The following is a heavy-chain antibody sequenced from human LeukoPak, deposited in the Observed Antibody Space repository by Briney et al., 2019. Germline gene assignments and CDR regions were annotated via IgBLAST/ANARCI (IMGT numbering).Heavy chain of an antibody. CDR1: GGSISSSSYY. V-gene: IGHV4-39*07. Sequence: SETLSLTCTVSGGSISSSSYYWCWIRQPPGKGLEWIGSIYYSGSTYYNPSLKSRVTISVDTSKNQFSLKLSSVTAADTAVYYCARGDYYYDSSGHNDAFDIWGQGTMVTVSS. CDR2: IYYSGST. D-gene: IGHD3-22*01. J-gene: IGHJ3*02. CDR3: ARGDYYYDSSGHNDAFDI.